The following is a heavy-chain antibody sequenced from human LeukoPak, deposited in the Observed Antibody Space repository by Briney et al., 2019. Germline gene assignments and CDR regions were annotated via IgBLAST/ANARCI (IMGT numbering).Heavy chain of an antibody. CDR3: ARDSLGASFDY. V-gene: IGHV6-1*01. J-gene: IGHJ4*02. CDR2: TYYRSKLYN. CDR1: GDILSSNSAA. Sequence: SQTLSLTCALSGDILSSNSAAWHWIRQSPSRGLEWLVRTYYRSKLYNDYAVSVKSRITINPDTSKNQFSLQLNSVTPEDTAVYYCARDSLGASFDYWGQGTLVTVSS. D-gene: IGHD7-27*01.